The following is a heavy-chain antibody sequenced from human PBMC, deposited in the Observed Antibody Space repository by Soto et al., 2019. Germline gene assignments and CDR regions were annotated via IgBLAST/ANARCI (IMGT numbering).Heavy chain of an antibody. CDR3: ARDSASYYDSSGYYGGDDY. V-gene: IGHV1-69*13. D-gene: IGHD3-22*01. CDR1: GGTXISYA. J-gene: IGHJ4*02. CDR2: IIPIFGTA. Sequence: SXKVSFKASGGTXISYASGWVRQAPGQGLEWIGGIIPIFGTANYAQKFQGRVTITADESTSTAYMELSSLRSEDTAVYYCARDSASYYDSSGYYGGDDYWGQGTLGTVSS.